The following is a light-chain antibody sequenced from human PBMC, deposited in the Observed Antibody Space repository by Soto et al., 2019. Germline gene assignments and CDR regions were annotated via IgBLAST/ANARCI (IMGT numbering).Light chain of an antibody. CDR3: QQRVNGPIN. J-gene: IGKJ5*01. CDR2: DAS. Sequence: ETVLTHSPATMSLSPGDRVTLSCRASQGIYHYSGWYQKKPGQTPRLLIFDASHRATGVPARFSGSVSGTDLTHTSSSLAPEDFAFYYCQQRVNGPINFGHGTRLEMK. CDR1: QGIYHY. V-gene: IGKV3D-11*01.